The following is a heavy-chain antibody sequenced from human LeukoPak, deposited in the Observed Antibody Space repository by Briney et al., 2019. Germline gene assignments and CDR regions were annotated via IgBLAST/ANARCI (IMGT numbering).Heavy chain of an antibody. D-gene: IGHD5-18*01. J-gene: IGHJ6*03. CDR1: GFTFSSYW. CDR2: IKQDGSEK. Sequence: PGGSLRLSCAASGFTFSSYWMSWVRQAPGKGLEWVANIKQDGSEKYYVDSVKGRFTISRDNAKNSLYLKMNSLRAEDTAVYYCAREIGYSYGRYYYYYMDVWGKGTTVTVSS. CDR3: AREIGYSYGRYYYYYMDV. V-gene: IGHV3-7*01.